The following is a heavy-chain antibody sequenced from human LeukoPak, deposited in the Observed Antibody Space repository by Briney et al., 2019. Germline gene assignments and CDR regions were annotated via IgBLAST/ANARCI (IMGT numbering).Heavy chain of an antibody. J-gene: IGHJ5*02. D-gene: IGHD3-9*01. CDR3: VGAPQEGRDSLTGIQGVNWFHP. V-gene: IGHV1-8*01. Sequence: ASVKVSCKASGYTFTSYDINWVRQATGHGPEWIGWMNPNSGNTGYAQRFQGRVDLTRDTSISTAYMDLSSLRSGDTAVYYCVGAPQEGRDSLTGIQGVNWFHPWGQGTLVTVFS. CDR2: MNPNSGNT. CDR1: GYTFTSYD.